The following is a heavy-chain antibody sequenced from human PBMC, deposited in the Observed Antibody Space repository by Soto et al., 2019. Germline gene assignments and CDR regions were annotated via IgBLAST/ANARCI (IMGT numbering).Heavy chain of an antibody. V-gene: IGHV4-30-4*01. D-gene: IGHD3-10*01. CDR3: ARDRLRGVQRCYYYYYGMDV. J-gene: IGHJ6*02. CDR1: GGSISSGDYY. Sequence: QVKLQESGPGLVKPSQTLSLTCTVSGGSISSGDYYWSWIRQPPGKGLVWIGYIYYSGSTYYNPSLKSRVTISVDTSKNEFSLKLSSVTAADTAVYYCARDRLRGVQRCYYYYYGMDVWGQGTTVTVSS. CDR2: IYYSGST.